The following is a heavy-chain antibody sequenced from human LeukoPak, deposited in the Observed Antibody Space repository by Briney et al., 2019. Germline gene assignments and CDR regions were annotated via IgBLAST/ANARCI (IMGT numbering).Heavy chain of an antibody. CDR2: IYYSGST. Sequence: SETLSLTCTVSGGSISSSSYYWGWIRQPPGKGLEWIGSIYYSGSTYYNPSLKSRVTISVDTSKNQFSLKLSSVTAADTAVYYCARVPRITFGVLYYFDYWGQGTLVTVSS. CDR3: ARVPRITFGVLYYFDY. D-gene: IGHD3-16*01. J-gene: IGHJ4*02. V-gene: IGHV4-39*07. CDR1: GGSISSSSYY.